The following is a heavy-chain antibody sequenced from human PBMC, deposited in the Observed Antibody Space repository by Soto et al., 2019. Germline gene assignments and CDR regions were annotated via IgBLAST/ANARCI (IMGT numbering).Heavy chain of an antibody. V-gene: IGHV1-69*13. Sequence: SVKVSCKASGGTFSIYAISCVVQSPLRWLEWMGGIIPIFGTANYAQKFQGRVTITADESTSTAYMELSSLRSEDTVVYYCARGGVVVKYYYYGMDVWGQGTTVTISS. J-gene: IGHJ6*02. CDR1: GGTFSIYA. CDR3: ARGGVVVKYYYYGMDV. D-gene: IGHD2-2*01. CDR2: IIPIFGTA.